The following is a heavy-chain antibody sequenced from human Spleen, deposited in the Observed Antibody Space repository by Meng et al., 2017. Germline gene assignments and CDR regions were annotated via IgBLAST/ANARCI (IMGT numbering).Heavy chain of an antibody. CDR1: GYNFPDYY. J-gene: IGHJ4*02. V-gene: IGHV1-2*06. CDR2: INPKSGDT. Sequence: QVQLGQSGAKVKKPGASVKVACKPSGYNFPDYYIHWVRRAPGQGLEWMGRINPKSGDTHYAQKFQARVTMTGDTSISTAYMELSGLRSDDTAMYYCARDEDISAAGKLFGDYWGQGTLVTVSS. CDR3: ARDEDISAAGKLFGDY. D-gene: IGHD6-25*01.